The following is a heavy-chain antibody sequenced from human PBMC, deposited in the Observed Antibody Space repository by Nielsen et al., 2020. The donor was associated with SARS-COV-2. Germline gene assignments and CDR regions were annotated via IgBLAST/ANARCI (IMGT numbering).Heavy chain of an antibody. J-gene: IGHJ6*02. V-gene: IGHV3-11*04. CDR2: ITSSGSNM. CDR3: ARTTVIDYFYYGMDV. CDR1: GFTFSDSY. Sequence: GESLKISCAASGFTFSDSYMSWIRQAPGKGLEWVSYITSSGSNMYYSDSVKGRFTISRDNAKYSLFLQMNSLRAEDTAIYYCARTTVIDYFYYGMDVWGQGTTVTVSS. D-gene: IGHD4-17*01.